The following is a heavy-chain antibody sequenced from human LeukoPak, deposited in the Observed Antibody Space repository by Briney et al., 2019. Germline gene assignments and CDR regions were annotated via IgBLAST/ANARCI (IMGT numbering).Heavy chain of an antibody. Sequence: GGSLRLSCTASGFTFGDYAMSWVRQAPGKGLEWVGFIRSKAYGGTTEYAASVKGRFTISRDDSKSIAYLQMNSLRAEDTAVYYCAELGITMIGGVWGKGTTVTISS. CDR2: IRSKAYGGTT. D-gene: IGHD3-10*02. CDR3: AELGITMIGGV. CDR1: GFTFGDYA. J-gene: IGHJ6*04. V-gene: IGHV3-49*04.